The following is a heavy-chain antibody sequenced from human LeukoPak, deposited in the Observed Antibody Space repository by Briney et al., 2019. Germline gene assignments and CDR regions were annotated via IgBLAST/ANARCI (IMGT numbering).Heavy chain of an antibody. V-gene: IGHV3-48*03. J-gene: IGHJ3*02. CDR3: ARNDRGAFDI. Sequence: GGSLRLSCAASGFTFSSYEMNWVRQAPGKGLEWVSYISSIGGTIYYADSVKGRFTISRDNAKNSLYLQMNSLRAEDTALYYCARNDRGAFDIWGQGTMVTVSS. D-gene: IGHD3-22*01. CDR1: GFTFSSYE. CDR2: ISSIGGTI.